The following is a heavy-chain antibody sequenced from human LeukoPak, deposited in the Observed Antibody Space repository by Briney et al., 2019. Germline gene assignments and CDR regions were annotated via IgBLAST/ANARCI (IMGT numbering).Heavy chain of an antibody. D-gene: IGHD6-13*01. CDR2: IYYSGSS. J-gene: IGHJ4*02. V-gene: IGHV4-59*12. CDR1: GGSISSYY. CDR3: ARAPLAAAGTGFDY. Sequence: ASETLSLTCTVSGGSISSYYWSWIRQPPGKGLEWIGYIYYSGSSYYNPSLRSRVTISVDTSKNQFSLKLSSVTAADTAVYYCARAPLAAAGTGFDYWGQGTLVTVSS.